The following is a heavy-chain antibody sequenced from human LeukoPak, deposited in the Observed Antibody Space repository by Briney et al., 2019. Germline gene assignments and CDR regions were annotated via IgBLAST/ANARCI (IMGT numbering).Heavy chain of an antibody. CDR1: GFTFSSYE. CDR2: ISSSGSTI. CDR3: ARAWRGMVRTLDY. D-gene: IGHD3-10*01. Sequence: GGSLRLSCAASGFTFSSYEMNWVRQAPGKGLEGVSYISSSGSTIYYADSVKGRFTISRDSAKNSLYLQMNSLRAEDTAVYYCARAWRGMVRTLDYWGQGTLVTVSS. J-gene: IGHJ4*02. V-gene: IGHV3-48*03.